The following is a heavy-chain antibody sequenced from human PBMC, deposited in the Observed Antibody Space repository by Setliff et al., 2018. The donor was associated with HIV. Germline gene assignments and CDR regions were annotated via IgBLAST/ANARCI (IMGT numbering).Heavy chain of an antibody. CDR2: ISSSGSTK. CDR3: AREIGDSGWFRMFDY. Sequence: PGGSLRLSCAASGFTFNDYYMSWIRQAPGKGLKWVSYISSSGSTKYYADSVKGRFTISRDNAKNSLYLQMSSLRAEDTAVYYCAREIGDSGWFRMFDYWGQGTLVTVSS. V-gene: IGHV3-11*04. J-gene: IGHJ4*02. D-gene: IGHD6-13*01. CDR1: GFTFNDYY.